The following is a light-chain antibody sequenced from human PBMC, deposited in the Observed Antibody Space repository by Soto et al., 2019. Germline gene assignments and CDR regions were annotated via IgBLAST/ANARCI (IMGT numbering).Light chain of an antibody. Sequence: QSALTQPASVSGSPGQSITISCTETSSDIGAYDYVSWYQQYPGKAPKLMIYEVSNRPSGVSNRFSGSKSGNTASLTISGLQAEDEADYYCSSYISSSTLVFGGGTKLTVL. J-gene: IGLJ2*01. CDR2: EVS. CDR1: SSDIGAYDY. V-gene: IGLV2-14*01. CDR3: SSYISSSTLV.